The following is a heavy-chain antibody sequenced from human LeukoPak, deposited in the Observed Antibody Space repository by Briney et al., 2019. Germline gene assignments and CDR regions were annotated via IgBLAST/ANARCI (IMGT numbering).Heavy chain of an antibody. CDR3: ARHIVGSGWPLGDY. CDR2: IYPGDSDT. V-gene: IGHV5-51*01. D-gene: IGHD6-19*01. Sequence: GASLQISCKGSGSSFTSYWIGWVRQLPGKGLEWMGIIYPGDSDTRYSPSFQGQVTISADKSISTAYLQWSSLKASDTAIYYCARHIVGSGWPLGDYWGQGTLVTVSS. CDR1: GSSFTSYW. J-gene: IGHJ4*02.